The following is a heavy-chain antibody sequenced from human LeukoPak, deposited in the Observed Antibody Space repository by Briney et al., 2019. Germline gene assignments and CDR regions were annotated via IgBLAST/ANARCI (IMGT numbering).Heavy chain of an antibody. V-gene: IGHV4-61*02. CDR3: ARGSSS. Sequence: SETLSLTCTVSGNSISSGDNYWSWIRQPAGKGLEWIGRIYTSGSTNYNPSLKSRVTISVDTSKNQFSLKLSSVTAADTAVYYCARGSSSWGQGTLVTVSS. CDR2: IYTSGST. D-gene: IGHD6-13*01. J-gene: IGHJ4*02. CDR1: GNSISSGDNY.